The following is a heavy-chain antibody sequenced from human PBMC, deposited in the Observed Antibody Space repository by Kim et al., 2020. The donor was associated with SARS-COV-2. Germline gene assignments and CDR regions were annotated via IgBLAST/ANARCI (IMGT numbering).Heavy chain of an antibody. D-gene: IGHD4-17*01. Sequence: YYADSVKGRFTISRDNAKNSLYLQMNSLRAEDTAVYYCARDYYGDYYFDYWGQGTLVTVSS. J-gene: IGHJ4*02. CDR3: ARDYYGDYYFDY. V-gene: IGHV3-21*01.